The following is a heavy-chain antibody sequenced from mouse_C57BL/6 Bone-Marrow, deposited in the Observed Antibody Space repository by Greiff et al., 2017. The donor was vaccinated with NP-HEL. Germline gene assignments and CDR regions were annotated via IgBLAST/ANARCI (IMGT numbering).Heavy chain of an antibody. J-gene: IGHJ2*01. CDR3: TFIYYDYDES. D-gene: IGHD2-4*01. CDR2: IDPENGDT. Sequence: EVMLVESGAELVRPGASVKLSCTASGFNIKDDYMHWVKQRPEQGLEWIGWIDPENGDTEYASKFQVKATITADTSSNTAYLQLSSLTSEDTAVYYCTFIYYDYDESWGQGTTLTVSS. V-gene: IGHV14-4*01. CDR1: GFNIKDDY.